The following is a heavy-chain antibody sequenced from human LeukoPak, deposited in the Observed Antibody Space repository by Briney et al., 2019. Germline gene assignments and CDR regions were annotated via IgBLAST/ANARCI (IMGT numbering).Heavy chain of an antibody. D-gene: IGHD6-19*01. CDR2: IYPDDSDT. J-gene: IGHJ4*02. CDR3: ARRLKNSNGWTFDY. V-gene: IGHV5-51*01. Sequence: GESLKISCKGSGYSFTIYWIGWVRQMPGKGLEWMGIIYPDDSDTRYSPSFQGQVTISADRSINTAYLQWSSLKASDTAIYYCARRLKNSNGWTFDYWGQGTLVTVSS. CDR1: GYSFTIYW.